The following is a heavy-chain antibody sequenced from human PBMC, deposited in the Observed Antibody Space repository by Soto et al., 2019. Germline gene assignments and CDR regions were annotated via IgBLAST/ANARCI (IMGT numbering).Heavy chain of an antibody. CDR3: AREWGDCGDGSCYLQFFDF. J-gene: IGHJ4*02. CDR1: GGSISSRNW. CDR2: IYQSGST. D-gene: IGHD2-15*01. Sequence: SETLSLTCTVSGGSISSRNWWSWLRQSPTKGLEWIGEIYQSGSTNYNPSLESRVTISVDKSKNQFSLKLSSVTAADTAVYYCAREWGDCGDGSCYLQFFDFWGQGALVTVSS. V-gene: IGHV4-4*02.